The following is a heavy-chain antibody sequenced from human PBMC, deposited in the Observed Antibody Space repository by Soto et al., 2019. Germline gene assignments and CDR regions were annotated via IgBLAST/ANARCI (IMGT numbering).Heavy chain of an antibody. V-gene: IGHV3-73*02. J-gene: IGHJ4*02. CDR1: GFTFSGSA. CDR2: IRSKANSYAT. Sequence: VQLVESGGGLVQPGGSLKLSCAASGFTFSGSAMHWVRQASGKGLEWVGRIRSKANSYATAYAASVKGRFTISRDDSKNTAYLQMNSLKTEDTAVYYCTRQGVATIHFDYWGQGTLVTVSS. CDR3: TRQGVATIHFDY. D-gene: IGHD5-12*01.